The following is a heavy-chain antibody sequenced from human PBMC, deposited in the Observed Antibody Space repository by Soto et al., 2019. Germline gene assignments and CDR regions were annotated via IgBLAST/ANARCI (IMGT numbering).Heavy chain of an antibody. J-gene: IGHJ3*02. CDR3: ARLDGLMVYATVRDAFDI. CDR1: GGSISSSSYY. V-gene: IGHV4-39*01. CDR2: IYYSGST. Sequence: SETLSLTCTVSGGSISSSSYYWGWIRQPPGKGLEWIGSIYYSGSTYYNPSLKSRVTISVDTSKNQFSLKLSSVTAADTAVYYCARLDGLMVYATVRDAFDIWGQGTMVTVSS. D-gene: IGHD2-8*01.